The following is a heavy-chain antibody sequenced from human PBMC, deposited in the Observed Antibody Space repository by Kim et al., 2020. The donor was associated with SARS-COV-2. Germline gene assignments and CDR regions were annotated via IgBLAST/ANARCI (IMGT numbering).Heavy chain of an antibody. CDR3: ARDLRLAGPNYYYYGMDV. D-gene: IGHD6-19*01. Sequence: GRYTISRDNSKNTLYQQMNSLRAEETAVYYCARDLRLAGPNYYYYGMDVWGQGTTVTVSS. J-gene: IGHJ6*02. V-gene: IGHV3-30*07.